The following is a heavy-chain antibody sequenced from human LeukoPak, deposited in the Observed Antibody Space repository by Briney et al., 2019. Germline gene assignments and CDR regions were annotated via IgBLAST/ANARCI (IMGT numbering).Heavy chain of an antibody. CDR3: ARRLYSSGWRGGTNWFDP. CDR1: GGSFSGYY. V-gene: IGHV4-34*01. Sequence: SETLSLTCAVYGGSFSGYYWSWIRQPPGKGLEWIGEINHSGSTNYNPSLKSRVTIAVDTSKTQFSLKLSSVTAADTAVYYCARRLYSSGWRGGTNWFDPWGQGTLVTVSS. CDR2: INHSGST. J-gene: IGHJ5*02. D-gene: IGHD6-19*01.